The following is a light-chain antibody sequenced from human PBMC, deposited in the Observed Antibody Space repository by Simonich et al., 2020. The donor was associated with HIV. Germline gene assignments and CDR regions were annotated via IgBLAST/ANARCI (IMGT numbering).Light chain of an antibody. J-gene: IGLJ2*01. V-gene: IGLV2-14*01. CDR3: SSYTTTGTV. CDR1: SSDVGGYNY. CDR2: DGS. Sequence: QSALTQPAAVSGSPGQSITISCTGTSSDVGGYNYVSWYHQYPGKAPKVMIYDGSKRPSGVSNRFSGSKSGNTASLTISGLQAEDEADYYCSSYTTTGTVFGGGTKLTVL.